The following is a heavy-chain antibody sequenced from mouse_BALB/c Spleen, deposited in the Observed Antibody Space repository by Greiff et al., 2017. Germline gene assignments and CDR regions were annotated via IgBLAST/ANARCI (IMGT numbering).Heavy chain of an antibody. V-gene: IGHV1-4*02. D-gene: IGHD2-1*01. CDR3: ARPRGGNYEDWYFDV. Sequence: QVQLKESAAELARPGASVKMSCKASGYTFTSYTMHWVKQRPGQGLEWIGYINPSSGYTEYNQKFKDKTTLTADKSSSTAYMQLSSLTSEDSAVYYCARPRGGNYEDWYFDVWGAGTTVTVSS. CDR1: GYTFTSYT. CDR2: INPSSGYT. J-gene: IGHJ1*01.